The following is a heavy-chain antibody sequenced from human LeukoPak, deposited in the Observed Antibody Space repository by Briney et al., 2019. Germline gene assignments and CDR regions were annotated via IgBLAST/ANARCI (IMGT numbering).Heavy chain of an antibody. CDR2: ISSSSSSTI. CDR1: GFTFSSYS. V-gene: IGHV3-48*01. CDR3: ASLYGEILDY. J-gene: IGHJ4*02. D-gene: IGHD4-17*01. Sequence: PGGSLRLSCAASGFTFSSYSMNWVRQAPGKGLEWVSYISSSSSSTIYYVDSVKGRFTISRDNAKNSLYLQMNSLRAEDTAVYYCASLYGEILDYWGQGTLVTVSS.